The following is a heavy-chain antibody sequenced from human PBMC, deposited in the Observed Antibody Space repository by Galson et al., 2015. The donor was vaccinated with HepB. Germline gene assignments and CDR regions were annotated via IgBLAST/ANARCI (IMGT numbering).Heavy chain of an antibody. CDR3: ARDSLSGTIGEGFDP. CDR1: GGSISTYY. V-gene: IGHV4-59*12. J-gene: IGHJ5*02. D-gene: IGHD3-16*01. CDR2: IYWSGYT. Sequence: LSLTCSVSGGSISTYYWSWIRQPPGKGLEWIGYIYWSGYTNSNPSLKSRLTISVDTSKNQFSLTLRSVTAADTAVYYCARDSLSGTIGEGFDPWGQGTLVTVSS.